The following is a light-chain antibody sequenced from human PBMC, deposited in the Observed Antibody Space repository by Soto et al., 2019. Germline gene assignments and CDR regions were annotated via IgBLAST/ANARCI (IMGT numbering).Light chain of an antibody. CDR3: QQYDTYSRT. V-gene: IGKV1-5*01. CDR2: DAS. J-gene: IGKJ1*01. CDR1: QSLSGT. Sequence: DIQMTQSPSTLSASVGDRVTITCRASQSLSGTVAWYQQKPGKAPKLLIYDASSLERGVPSRFSGSGSGTEFTLTISSLQPDDFATYYCQQYDTYSRTFGQGTKVDI.